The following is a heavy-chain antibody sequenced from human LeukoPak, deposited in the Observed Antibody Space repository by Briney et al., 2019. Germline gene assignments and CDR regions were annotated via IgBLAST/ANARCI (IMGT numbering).Heavy chain of an antibody. V-gene: IGHV1-2*02. Sequence: VASVKVSCKASGYTFTGYYMHWVRHAPGQGLEWMGWINPDTGATDIAQKFQGRVTMTRDTSISAAYMELSRLRSDDTAVYYCTRDHCSYINCYEDYYYGMDVWGQGTTVTVSS. CDR3: TRDHCSYINCYEDYYYGMDV. D-gene: IGHD2-2*01. CDR1: GYTFTGYY. CDR2: INPDTGAT. J-gene: IGHJ6*02.